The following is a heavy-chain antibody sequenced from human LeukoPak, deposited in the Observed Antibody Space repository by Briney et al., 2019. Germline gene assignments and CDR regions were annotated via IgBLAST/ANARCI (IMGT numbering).Heavy chain of an antibody. D-gene: IGHD3-10*01. CDR3: ARVSFGSGYYNYMDV. V-gene: IGHV4-61*02. Sequence: SETLSLTCIVSGGSISSGSFYWSWIRQPAGKELEWIGRLYTTGSTNYNPSLKSRVTISVDTSKNQFSLKLSSVTAADTAVYYCARVSFGSGYYNYMDVWGKGTTVTVSS. CDR2: LYTTGST. CDR1: GGSISSGSFY. J-gene: IGHJ6*03.